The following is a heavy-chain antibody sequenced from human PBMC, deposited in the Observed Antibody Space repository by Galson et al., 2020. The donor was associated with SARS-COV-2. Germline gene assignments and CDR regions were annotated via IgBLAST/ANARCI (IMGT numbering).Heavy chain of an antibody. CDR2: ISWDGGST. CDR1: GFTFDDYA. J-gene: IGHJ6*02. D-gene: IGHD6-13*01. Sequence: AGGSLRLSCAASGFTFDDYAMHWVRQAPGKGLEWVSLISWDGGSTYYADSVKGRFTISRDNSKNSLYLQMNSLRAEDTALYYCAKDMSPLDYYYGMDVWGQGTTVTVSS. CDR3: AKDMSPLDYYYGMDV. V-gene: IGHV3-43D*03.